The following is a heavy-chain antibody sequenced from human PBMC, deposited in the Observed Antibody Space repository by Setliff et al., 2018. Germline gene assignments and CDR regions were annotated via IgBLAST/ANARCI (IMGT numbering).Heavy chain of an antibody. CDR2: INQSGST. CDR3: ARILGYCSGGSCYVPY. V-gene: IGHV4-34*01. Sequence: SETLSLTCAVYGGSFNSYYWSWIRQPPGKGLEWIGEINQSGSTNYNPSLKSRVTMSVDTSKNQFSLKLSSVTAADTAMYYCARILGYCSGGSCYVPYWGQGTMVTVSS. CDR1: GGSFNSYY. J-gene: IGHJ4*01. D-gene: IGHD2-15*01.